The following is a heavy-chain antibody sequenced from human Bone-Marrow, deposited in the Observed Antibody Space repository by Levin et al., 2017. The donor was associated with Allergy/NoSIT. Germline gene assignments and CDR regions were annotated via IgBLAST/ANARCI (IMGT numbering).Heavy chain of an antibody. CDR2: IYHSGNT. Sequence: SQTLSLTCSVSGGSMNDYYWSWIRQPPGKGLEWIGYIYHSGNTNYNPSLKSRVTISADKSKNQFSLKVTSVTAADTAVYYCARDEGRATGDFDYWGQGTLVSVSS. CDR3: ARDEGRATGDFDY. J-gene: IGHJ4*02. CDR1: GGSMNDYY. D-gene: IGHD6-13*01. V-gene: IGHV4-59*01.